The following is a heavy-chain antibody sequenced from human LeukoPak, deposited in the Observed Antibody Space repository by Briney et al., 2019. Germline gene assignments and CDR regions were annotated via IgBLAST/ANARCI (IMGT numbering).Heavy chain of an antibody. J-gene: IGHJ3*02. D-gene: IGHD1-7*01. Sequence: PSETLSLTCTVSGGSISGYYWSWIRQPAGKGLEWIGRIYTSGSTHYNPSLKSRVTMSVDTSKNQFSLKLSSVTAADTAVYYCARIITGTTTAFDTWGQGTIVTVSS. V-gene: IGHV4-4*07. CDR1: GGSISGYY. CDR3: ARIITGTTTAFDT. CDR2: IYTSGST.